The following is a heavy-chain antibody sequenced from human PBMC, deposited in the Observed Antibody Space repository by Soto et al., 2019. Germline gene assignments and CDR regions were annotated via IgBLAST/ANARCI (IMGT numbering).Heavy chain of an antibody. Sequence: GGSLRLSCSASGFTFSSYAMHWVRQAPGKGLEYVSAISSNGGSTYYADSVKGRFTISIDNSKNTLYLQMSSLRAEDTAVYYCVKGGGSGSYYGYDYYYMDVWGKGTTVTVSS. CDR1: GFTFSSYA. CDR2: ISSNGGST. J-gene: IGHJ6*03. D-gene: IGHD3-10*01. CDR3: VKGGGSGSYYGYDYYYMDV. V-gene: IGHV3-64D*09.